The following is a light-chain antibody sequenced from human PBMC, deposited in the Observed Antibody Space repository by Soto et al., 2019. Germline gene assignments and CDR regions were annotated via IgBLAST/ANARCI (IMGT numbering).Light chain of an antibody. V-gene: IGLV2-14*01. J-gene: IGLJ2*01. Sequence: QSALTQPASVSGSPGPSITISCTGTSTDVGAYNFVSWYQQYPGKAPKLMIYDVNYRPPGISYRFSGSKSGNTASLIISGLQTEDEADYYCSSYTTTSTVLFGGGTKLTVL. CDR2: DVN. CDR3: SSYTTTSTVL. CDR1: STDVGAYNF.